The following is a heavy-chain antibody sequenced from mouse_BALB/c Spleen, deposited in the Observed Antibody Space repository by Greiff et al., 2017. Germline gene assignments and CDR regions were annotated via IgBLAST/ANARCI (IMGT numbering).Heavy chain of an antibody. CDR1: GFTFSSYA. V-gene: IGHV5-6-5*01. J-gene: IGHJ4*01. CDR3: AREGPVVATYCAMDY. Sequence: DVKLVESGGGLVKPGGSLKLSCAASGFTFSSYAMSWVRQTPEKRLEWVASISSGGSTYYPDSVKGRFTISRDNARNILYLQMSSLRSEDTAMYYCAREGPVVATYCAMDYWGQGTSVTVSA. CDR2: ISSGGST. D-gene: IGHD1-1*01.